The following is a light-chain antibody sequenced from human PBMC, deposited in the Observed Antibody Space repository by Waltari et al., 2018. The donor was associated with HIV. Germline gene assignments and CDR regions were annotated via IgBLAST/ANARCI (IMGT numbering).Light chain of an antibody. V-gene: IGKV3-20*01. CDR3: QQYSRSPYT. CDR2: GTS. J-gene: IGKJ2*01. Sequence: DILLTQSPGTLSLSPGERATLSCRASQVVTNNFLAWYQQSPGQAPRLLIFGTSTRTTDTPQRFSGSGSGTDFTLVTDRLEPEDFVMYYCQQYSRSPYTFGQGTRVEIK. CDR1: QVVTNNF.